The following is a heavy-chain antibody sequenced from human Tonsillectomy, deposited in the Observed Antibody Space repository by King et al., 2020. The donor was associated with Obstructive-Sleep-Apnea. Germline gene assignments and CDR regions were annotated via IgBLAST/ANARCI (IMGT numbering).Heavy chain of an antibody. Sequence: VQLVQSGAEVKKPGESLKISCQGSGYSFTNFWIGWVRQMPGKCLEWMGTIYPGDSDTRDSPSFQGKVTISVDKSIDTAYLHWSSLKASDTAMYYCGRHLRVRGVPRDRYFDYWGQGALVTVSS. CDR1: GYSFTNFW. CDR2: IYPGDSDT. J-gene: IGHJ4*02. V-gene: IGHV5-51*01. D-gene: IGHD3-10*01. CDR3: GRHLRVRGVPRDRYFDY.